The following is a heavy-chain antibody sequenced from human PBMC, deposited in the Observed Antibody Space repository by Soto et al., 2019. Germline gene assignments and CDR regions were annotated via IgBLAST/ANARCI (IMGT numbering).Heavy chain of an antibody. CDR1: GYSFTSYW. D-gene: IGHD3-22*01. V-gene: IGHV5-51*01. J-gene: IGHJ3*02. Sequence: PGESLKISCKGSGYSFTSYWIGWVRQMPGKGLEWMGIIYPGDSDTRYSPSFQGQVTISADKSISTAYLQWSSLKASDTAMYYCARPSYYYDSSGYYPHAFDIWGQGTMVTVSS. CDR3: ARPSYYYDSSGYYPHAFDI. CDR2: IYPGDSDT.